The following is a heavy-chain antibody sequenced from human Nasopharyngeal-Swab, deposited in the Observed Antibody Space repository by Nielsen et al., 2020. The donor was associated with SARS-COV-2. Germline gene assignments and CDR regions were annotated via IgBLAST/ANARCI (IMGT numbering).Heavy chain of an antibody. J-gene: IGHJ6*02. CDR3: ANTGTTRYYYYGMDV. D-gene: IGHD1-1*01. Sequence: SLKISCAASGFTFSSYAMSWVRQAPGKGLEWVSAISGSGGSTYYADSVKGRFTISRDNSKNTLYLQMNSLRAEDTAVYYCANTGTTRYYYYGMDVWGQGTTVTVSS. CDR1: GFTFSSYA. CDR2: ISGSGGST. V-gene: IGHV3-23*01.